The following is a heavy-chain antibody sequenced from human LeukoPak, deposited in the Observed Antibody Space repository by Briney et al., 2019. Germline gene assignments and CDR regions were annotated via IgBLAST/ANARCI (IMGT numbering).Heavy chain of an antibody. V-gene: IGHV3-72*01. D-gene: IGHD3-10*01. J-gene: IGHJ4*02. CDR3: ARAIAGLGLFDY. CDR2: TRNKANSYTT. CDR1: GFTFSDHY. Sequence: PGGSLRLSCAASGFTFSDHYMDWVRQAPGKGLEWVGRTRNKANSYTTEYAASVKGRFTISRDDSKNSLYLQMNSLRAEDTAVYYCARAIAGLGLFDYWGQGTLVTVSS.